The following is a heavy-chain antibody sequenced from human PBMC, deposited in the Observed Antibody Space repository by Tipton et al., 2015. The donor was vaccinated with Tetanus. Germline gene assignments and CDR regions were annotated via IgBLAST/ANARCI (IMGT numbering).Heavy chain of an antibody. CDR1: GYTFTGYY. Sequence: QLVQSGAEMKKPGASVKVSCKASGYTFTGYYIYWVRQAPGQGLEWMGWIDPNSGATVYAQKFQGRVTMTRDTSISTAYMVRRSLRSVVTAVYYCARDRGDYIYYGMDVWGPGATVTVS. CDR2: IDPNSGAT. V-gene: IGHV1-2*02. CDR3: ARDRGDYIYYGMDV. J-gene: IGHJ6*02. D-gene: IGHD3-22*01.